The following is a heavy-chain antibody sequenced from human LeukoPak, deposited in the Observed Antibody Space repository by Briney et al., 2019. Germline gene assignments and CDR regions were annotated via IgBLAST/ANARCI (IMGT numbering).Heavy chain of an antibody. CDR3: AKVPYSDYGAGRPPFMDV. J-gene: IGHJ6*02. CDR1: GFTFSSYA. CDR2: ITDSGGTT. D-gene: IGHD3-10*01. Sequence: GESLRLSCAASGFTFSSYAMSWVRQAPGKGLEWVSTITDSGGTTYADSVKGRFTISRDNSKNTLYLQMNSLRDEDTAVYYCAKVPYSDYGAGRPPFMDVWGHGTTVAISS. V-gene: IGHV3-23*01.